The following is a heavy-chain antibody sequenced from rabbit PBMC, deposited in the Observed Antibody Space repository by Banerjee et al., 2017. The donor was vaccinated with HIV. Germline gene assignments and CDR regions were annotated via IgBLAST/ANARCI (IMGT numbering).Heavy chain of an antibody. CDR1: GIDFSSSDY. J-gene: IGHJ4*01. CDR2: IYSGSSGTT. D-gene: IGHD4-2*01. CDR3: AKDRADGSTNSAYGL. V-gene: IGHV1S45*01. Sequence: QQQLEESGGGLVKPGGTLTLTCKASGIDFSSSDYMCWVRQAPGKGLEWIACIYSGSSGTTYYASWAKGRFTISKTSSTTVTLQMTSLTVADTATYFCAKDRADGSTNSAYGLWGQGTLVTVS.